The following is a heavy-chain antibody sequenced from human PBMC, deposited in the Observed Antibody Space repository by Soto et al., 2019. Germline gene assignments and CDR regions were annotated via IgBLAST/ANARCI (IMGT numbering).Heavy chain of an antibody. CDR2: IYYSGST. CDR3: ARHENPTDYYDSSGYPTFDY. Sequence: SETLSLTCTVSCGSISSSSYYWGWIRQPPGKGLEWIGSIYYSGSTYYNPSLKSRVTISVDTSKNQFSLKLSSVTAADTAVYYCARHENPTDYYDSSGYPTFDYWGQGTLVTVSS. CDR1: CGSISSSSYY. D-gene: IGHD3-22*01. J-gene: IGHJ4*02. V-gene: IGHV4-39*01.